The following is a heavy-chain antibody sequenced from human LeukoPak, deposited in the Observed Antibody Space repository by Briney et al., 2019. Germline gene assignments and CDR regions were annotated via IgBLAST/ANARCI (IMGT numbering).Heavy chain of an antibody. CDR2: INTNTGNP. V-gene: IGHV7-4-1*02. J-gene: IGHJ4*02. D-gene: IGHD3-22*01. CDR1: GYTFTSYA. Sequence: ASVKVSCKASGYTFTSYAMNWVRQAPGQGLEWMGWINTNTGNPTYAQGFTGRFVFSLDTSVSTAYLQISSLKAEDTAVYYCARVWYYYDSSGDPHRDFDYWGQGTLVTVSS. CDR3: ARVWYYYDSSGDPHRDFDY.